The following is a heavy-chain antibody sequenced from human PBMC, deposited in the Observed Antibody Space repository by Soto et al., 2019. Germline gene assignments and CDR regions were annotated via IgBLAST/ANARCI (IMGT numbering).Heavy chain of an antibody. CDR2: INSPITTM. CDR1: GFTFSNYG. Sequence: EVQLVESGGGLVQPGGSLRLSCAASGFTFSNYGMNWARQAPGMGLEWVAHINSPITTMSYADSVRGRFTISRDNAENSLFLQMNSLRAEDTAIYYCARDPEGIDDFDYWGQGTLVIVSS. CDR3: ARDPEGIDDFDY. J-gene: IGHJ4*02. V-gene: IGHV3-48*04. D-gene: IGHD2-15*01.